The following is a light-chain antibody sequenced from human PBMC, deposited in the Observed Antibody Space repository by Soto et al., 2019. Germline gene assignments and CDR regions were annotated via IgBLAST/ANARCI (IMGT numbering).Light chain of an antibody. Sequence: DIQMTQSPSTLSASVGDRVTITCRASQSISSWLAWYQQKPGNAPKLLIYDASSLESGVPSRFSGSGSGTEFTLTISSLQPDDFATYYCQQLRMYPSTCDGGTKVDIK. CDR2: DAS. CDR1: QSISSW. J-gene: IGKJ4*01. V-gene: IGKV1-5*01. CDR3: QQLRMYPST.